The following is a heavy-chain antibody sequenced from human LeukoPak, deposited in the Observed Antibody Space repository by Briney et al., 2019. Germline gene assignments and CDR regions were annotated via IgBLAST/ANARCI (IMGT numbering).Heavy chain of an antibody. CDR3: ARGGSGWPFDY. D-gene: IGHD6-19*01. J-gene: IGHJ4*02. CDR1: GHSIRSGYY. V-gene: IGHV4-38-2*02. Sequence: PSETLSLTCTVSGHSIRSGYYWGWIRQSPGKGLEWIGNIYQSGSTSYDPSLTSQVTISVDSSKNELSLSLNSVTAADTAVYYCARGGSGWPFDYWGQGTLVTVSS. CDR2: IYQSGST.